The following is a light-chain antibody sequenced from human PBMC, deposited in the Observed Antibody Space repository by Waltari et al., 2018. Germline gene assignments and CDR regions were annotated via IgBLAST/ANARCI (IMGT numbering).Light chain of an antibody. J-gene: IGLJ2*01. Sequence: QAVLTQPSSLSASPGASASLTCTLRSAFTVDVSRLYLFLPPPGSPPQYRLRYKSDSDQHQDSRVPRRFSGSKDASANAGILLISGLQSEDEADYYCMIWHNNAVVFGGGTTLTVL. V-gene: IGLV5-45*03. CDR1: SAFTVDVSR. CDR3: MIWHNNAVV. CDR2: YKSDSDQ.